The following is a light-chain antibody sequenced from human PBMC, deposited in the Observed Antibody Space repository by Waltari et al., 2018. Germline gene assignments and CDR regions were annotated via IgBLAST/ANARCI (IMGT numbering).Light chain of an antibody. CDR2: GAS. CDR1: QSVGRT. J-gene: IGKJ1*01. V-gene: IGKV3-20*01. Sequence: EIVFTQSPGTLSLSPGERATLSCRASQSVGRTLAWYQQRPGQAPRLLMYGASIRAADIPDRFAGSGSGTDFSLTINRLEPEDFAVYYCQHYLRLPVSFGQGTKVEIK. CDR3: QHYLRLPVS.